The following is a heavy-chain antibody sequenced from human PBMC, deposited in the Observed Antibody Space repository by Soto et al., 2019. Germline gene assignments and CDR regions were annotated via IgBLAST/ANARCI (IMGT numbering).Heavy chain of an antibody. V-gene: IGHV1-69*02. Sequence: QVQLVQSGAEVKKPGSSVKVSCKASGGTFSSYTISWVRQAPGQGLEWMGRIIPILGIANYAQKSQGRVTITADKSTSTAYMELSSLRSEDTAVYYCARAPGYDSSGYSVDYWGQGTLVTVSS. CDR2: IIPILGIA. CDR1: GGTFSSYT. D-gene: IGHD3-22*01. J-gene: IGHJ4*02. CDR3: ARAPGYDSSGYSVDY.